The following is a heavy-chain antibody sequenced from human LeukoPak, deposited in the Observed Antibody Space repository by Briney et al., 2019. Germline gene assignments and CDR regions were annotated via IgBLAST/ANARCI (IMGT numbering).Heavy chain of an antibody. D-gene: IGHD3-22*01. J-gene: IGHJ4*02. V-gene: IGHV4-59*08. CDR3: ARRRYYDSSGLWYYFDS. CDR1: ADSISGYY. Sequence: SQTLSLTCTVSADSISGYYWNWVRQPPGKGLEWLGQIFYSGSTNYNPSLKSRVTMSIDTSKNQFSLSLSSVTAADTAVYYCARRRYYDSSGLWYYFDSWGQGTLVTVSS. CDR2: IFYSGST.